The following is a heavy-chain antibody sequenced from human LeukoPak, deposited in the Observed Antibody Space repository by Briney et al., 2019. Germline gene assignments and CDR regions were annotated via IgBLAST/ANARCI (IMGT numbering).Heavy chain of an antibody. CDR2: IWYDGSKR. Sequence: PEWSLRLSCVASGFTFSGHGMHWVRQAPGKGLEWVALIWYDGSKRYYADSVKGRFTISRDDSKNTLYLQTNNLGAEDTAVYYCAREDSSVWNANYWGLGTLVTVSS. D-gene: IGHD6-19*01. J-gene: IGHJ4*02. CDR1: GFTFSGHG. V-gene: IGHV3-33*01. CDR3: AREDSSVWNANY.